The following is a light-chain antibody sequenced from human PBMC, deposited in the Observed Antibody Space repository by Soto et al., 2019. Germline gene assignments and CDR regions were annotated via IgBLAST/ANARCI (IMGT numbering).Light chain of an antibody. J-gene: IGKJ3*01. CDR3: QQYENLPFT. Sequence: DIQMTQSPSSLSASVGDRVTITCQASQDISNFLNWYQQKPGKAPKLLIYDASNLETGVPSRFSGSGSGTDFTFTISSLQPDDIATYYCQQYENLPFTFGPGTKVDIK. CDR2: DAS. V-gene: IGKV1-33*01. CDR1: QDISNF.